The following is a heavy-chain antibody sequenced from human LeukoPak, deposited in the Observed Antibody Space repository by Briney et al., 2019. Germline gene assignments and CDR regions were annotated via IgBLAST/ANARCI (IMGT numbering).Heavy chain of an antibody. CDR2: LSGSGGST. J-gene: IGHJ5*02. V-gene: IGHV3-23*01. CDR3: AKGGRDDIVVVPGAIRNWFDP. CDR1: AFTFSSYT. D-gene: IGHD2-2*01. Sequence: RGSLTLSCAAAAFTFSSYTMGWVRQAQGKGREWVSALSGSGGSTYYADSVKGRFTISTDTSKNPLSQQMNSLRAEDTAVYYCAKGGRDDIVVVPGAIRNWFDPWGQGTLVTVYS.